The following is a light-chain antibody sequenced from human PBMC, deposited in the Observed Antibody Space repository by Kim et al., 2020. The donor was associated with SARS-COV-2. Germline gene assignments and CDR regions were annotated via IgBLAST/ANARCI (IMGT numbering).Light chain of an antibody. Sequence: SASLGARVTITCRASQSIGNWLAWYQQKPGKAPKLLIYKASSLKSGVPSRFSGSGSGTELTLTISSLQPDDFASYYCQQYHSFPLTFGGGTKLEI. CDR1: QSIGNW. V-gene: IGKV1-5*03. J-gene: IGKJ4*01. CDR3: QQYHSFPLT. CDR2: KAS.